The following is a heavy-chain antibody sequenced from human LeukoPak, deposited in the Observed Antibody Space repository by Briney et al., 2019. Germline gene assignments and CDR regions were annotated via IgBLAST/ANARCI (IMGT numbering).Heavy chain of an antibody. CDR1: GFTFSSYS. J-gene: IGHJ4*02. V-gene: IGHV3-21*01. Sequence: SGGSLRLSCAASGFTFSSYSMNWVRQAPGKGLEWVSSIRSSSSYIYYADSVKGRFTISRDNAKNSLYLQMNSLRAEDTAVYYCARGDGGWYYFDYWGQGTLVTVSS. CDR2: IRSSSSYI. D-gene: IGHD6-19*01. CDR3: ARGDGGWYYFDY.